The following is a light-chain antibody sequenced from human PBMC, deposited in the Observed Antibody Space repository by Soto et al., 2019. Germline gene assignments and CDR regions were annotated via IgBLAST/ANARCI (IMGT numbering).Light chain of an antibody. CDR2: DAS. Sequence: EIVLTQSPATLSLSPGKRATLSCRASQSVSSYLAWYQQKPGQAPRVLIYDASNRATGIPARFSGSGSGTDFTLTISSLEPEDFAVYYCQQRSNWPITFGQGTRLEIK. CDR1: QSVSSY. CDR3: QQRSNWPIT. J-gene: IGKJ5*01. V-gene: IGKV3-11*01.